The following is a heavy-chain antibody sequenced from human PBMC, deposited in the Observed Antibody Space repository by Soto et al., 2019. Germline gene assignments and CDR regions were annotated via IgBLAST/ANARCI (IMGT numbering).Heavy chain of an antibody. J-gene: IGHJ5*01. D-gene: IGHD3-22*01. CDR3: ARWVGGSMYDNSGKYDS. CDR1: GFTFSSNG. Sequence: QVQLVESGGGVVQPGRSLRLTCAASGFTFSSNGMHWVRQAPGKGLEWVALVAYDGSKTYYGDSVRGRFTISRDNSENTLYLERNSLRAEDTAVYYCARWVGGSMYDNSGKYDSWGQGTVVNVS. CDR2: VAYDGSKT. V-gene: IGHV3-30*03.